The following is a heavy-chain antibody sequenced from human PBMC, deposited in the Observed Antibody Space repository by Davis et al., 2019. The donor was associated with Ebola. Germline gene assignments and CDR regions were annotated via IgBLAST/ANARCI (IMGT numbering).Heavy chain of an antibody. V-gene: IGHV3-64*01. Sequence: GESLKISCAASGFTFSSYAMHWVRQAPGKGLEYVSAISSNGGSTYYANSVKGRFTISRDNSKNTLYLQMGSLRAEDMAVYYCARDSGSYYYYYYGMDVWGQGTTVTVSS. J-gene: IGHJ6*02. CDR1: GFTFSSYA. D-gene: IGHD1-26*01. CDR2: ISSNGGST. CDR3: ARDSGSYYYYYYGMDV.